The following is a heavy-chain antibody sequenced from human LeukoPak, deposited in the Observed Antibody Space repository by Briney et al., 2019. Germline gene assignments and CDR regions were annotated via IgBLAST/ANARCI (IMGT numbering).Heavy chain of an antibody. CDR1: AFTFSSYA. Sequence: PGRSLRLSCAASAFTFSSYAMHWVRQAPGKGLEWVAVISYDGSNKYYADSVKGRFTISRDNSKNTLYLQMNSLRAEDTAVYYCARDSWAGSSHYYYYYYMDVWGKGTTVTVSS. CDR2: ISYDGSNK. CDR3: ARDSWAGSSHYYYYYYMDV. V-gene: IGHV3-30*01. J-gene: IGHJ6*03. D-gene: IGHD6-6*01.